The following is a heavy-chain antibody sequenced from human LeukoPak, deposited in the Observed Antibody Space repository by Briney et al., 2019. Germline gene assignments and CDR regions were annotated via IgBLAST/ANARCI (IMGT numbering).Heavy chain of an antibody. D-gene: IGHD5-18*01. V-gene: IGHV1-69*06. Sequence: SVKVSCKASGYTFTSYGISWVRQAPGQGLEWMGGIIPIFGTANYAQKFQGRVTITADKSTSTAYMELSSLRSEDTAVYYCARGYSYAAGKPKSYYYYYMDVWGKGTTVTVSS. CDR2: IIPIFGTA. CDR3: ARGYSYAAGKPKSYYYYYMDV. CDR1: GYTFTSYG. J-gene: IGHJ6*03.